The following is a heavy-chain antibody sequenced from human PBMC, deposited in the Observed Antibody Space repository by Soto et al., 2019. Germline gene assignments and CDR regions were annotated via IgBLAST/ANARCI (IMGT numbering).Heavy chain of an antibody. J-gene: IGHJ5*02. CDR1: GGSIRDDRYY. CDR3: ARLHCDSPNCVPLDP. V-gene: IGHV4-39*01. CDR2: IYYSGTY. Sequence: QLQLQESGPGLVKPSETLSLTCTVSGGSIRDDRYYWGWIRQPPGKGLEWIGSIYYSGTYSYNPSLKSLVTMSVDTSTKQLSLRLSSVTAADTAVYYCARLHCDSPNCVPLDPWGQGTLVIVSS. D-gene: IGHD2-2*01.